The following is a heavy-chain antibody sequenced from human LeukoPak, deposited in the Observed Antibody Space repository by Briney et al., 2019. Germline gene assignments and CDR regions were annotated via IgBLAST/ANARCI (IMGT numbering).Heavy chain of an antibody. D-gene: IGHD2-21*01. Sequence: GGSLRLSCAASGFTLSTYNMKWVRQAPGKGLEWVSAISGSGGSTYYADSVKGRFTISRDNSKNTLYLQMNSLRAEDTAVYYCAKDSRWWLSAFDIWGQGTMVTVSS. V-gene: IGHV3-23*01. CDR2: ISGSGGST. CDR1: GFTLSTYN. CDR3: AKDSRWWLSAFDI. J-gene: IGHJ3*02.